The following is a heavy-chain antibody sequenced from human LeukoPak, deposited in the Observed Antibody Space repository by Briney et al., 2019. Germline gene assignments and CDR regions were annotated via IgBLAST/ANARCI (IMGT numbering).Heavy chain of an antibody. CDR1: PSDFSRHG. D-gene: IGHD3-16*02. CDR2: IWFDGSQK. J-gene: IGHJ4*02. V-gene: IGHV3-33*01. Sequence: GRSLRHSRASSPSDFSRHGMHSVRQAPGKGLEGVALIWFDGSQKYYADSVRGRFTVSRDNSNNTVYLQKNSLRDEDRGLFYCARLYRVYLIVYGGQGTLVTVSS. CDR3: ARLYRVYLIVY.